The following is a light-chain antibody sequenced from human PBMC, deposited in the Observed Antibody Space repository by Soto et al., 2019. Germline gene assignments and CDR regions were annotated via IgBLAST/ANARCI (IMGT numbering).Light chain of an antibody. V-gene: IGKV3-15*01. CDR2: GAS. Sequence: EIVMTQSPATLSVSPGERATLSCRASQSVSSNLAWYQQKPGQAPRLLIYGASTRATGIPARFSGSGSGTEFTLTISSLQSEDFAVYYCQQYNNGPPWTFGQGTKVKI. CDR3: QQYNNGPPWT. J-gene: IGKJ1*01. CDR1: QSVSSN.